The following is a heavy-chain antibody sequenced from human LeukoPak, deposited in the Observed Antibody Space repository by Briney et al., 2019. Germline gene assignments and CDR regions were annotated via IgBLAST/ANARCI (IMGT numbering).Heavy chain of an antibody. Sequence: SETLSLTCTVCGGSIRSYYWSWIRQPPAQGLEWIGYIYYSGSNKYNPSLKSRVTISQDQSKYQFSLELSSVTAAGTAVYYCAGAGGQLERRVPNWFDPWGQGTLVTVSS. D-gene: IGHD1-1*01. CDR1: GGSIRSYY. J-gene: IGHJ5*02. V-gene: IGHV4-59*01. CDR2: IYYSGSN. CDR3: AGAGGQLERRVPNWFDP.